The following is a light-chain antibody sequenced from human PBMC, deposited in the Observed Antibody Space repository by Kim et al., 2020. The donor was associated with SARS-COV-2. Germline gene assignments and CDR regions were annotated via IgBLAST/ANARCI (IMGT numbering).Light chain of an antibody. CDR3: SAWDGSLTAVV. Sequence: NAPLTCTGNGNNVGNQGTTWVQQLQGHSPKVLSFSNNNRPSGISGRLSASRSGNTASLTITGLQPEDEADYYCSAWDGSLTAVVFGGGTQLTVL. CDR2: SNN. V-gene: IGLV10-54*01. CDR1: GNNVGNQG. J-gene: IGLJ2*01.